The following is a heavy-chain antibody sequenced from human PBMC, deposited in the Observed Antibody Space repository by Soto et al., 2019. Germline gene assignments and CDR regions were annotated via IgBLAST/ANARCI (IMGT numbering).Heavy chain of an antibody. D-gene: IGHD1-7*01. CDR1: GGTFSSYA. V-gene: IGHV1-69*13. Sequence: SVKGSCKASGGTFSSYAISWVRQAPGQGLEWMGGIIPIFGTANYAQKFQGRVTITADESTSTAYMELSSLRSEDTAVYYCAREMYNWNYGRGYYYYGMDVWGQGTTVTVSS. CDR2: IIPIFGTA. J-gene: IGHJ6*02. CDR3: AREMYNWNYGRGYYYYGMDV.